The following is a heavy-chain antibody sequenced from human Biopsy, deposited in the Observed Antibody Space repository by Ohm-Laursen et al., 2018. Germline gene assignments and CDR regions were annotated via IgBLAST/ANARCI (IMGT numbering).Heavy chain of an antibody. Sequence: TLSLTCTVSGGSVSSGGFYWSRIRQHPGKGLEWIGYIYYSGTTYYNPSLKSLVTISVDTSKNQLSLKLNSVTAADTAVYYCARRPYGGTRYWYFDLWGRGTLVTVSS. CDR1: GGSVSSGGFY. CDR3: ARRPYGGTRYWYFDL. D-gene: IGHD4-23*01. V-gene: IGHV4-31*01. J-gene: IGHJ2*01. CDR2: IYYSGTT.